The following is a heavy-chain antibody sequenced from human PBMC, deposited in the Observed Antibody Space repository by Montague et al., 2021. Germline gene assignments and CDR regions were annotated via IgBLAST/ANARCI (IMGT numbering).Heavy chain of an antibody. CDR2: IYYSGNS. J-gene: IGHJ5*02. Sequence: SDTLSLTCTVSGASITSNIYYWGWIRQSPGKGLEWIGSIYYSGNSFYQPSLKSRITMAVDTSKNQFSLKLSSVTAADTAIYYCARVFSSWYVGWFDPWGQGTLATVSS. D-gene: IGHD6-13*01. CDR1: GASITSNIYY. CDR3: ARVFSSWYVGWFDP. V-gene: IGHV4-39*07.